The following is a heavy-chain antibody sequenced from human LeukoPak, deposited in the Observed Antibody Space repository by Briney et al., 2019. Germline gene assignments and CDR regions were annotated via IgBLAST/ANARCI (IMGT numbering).Heavy chain of an antibody. CDR3: AKDGRELDYFDY. Sequence: PGGSLRLSCAASGFTFSSYAMSWVRQAPGKGLEWVSGISGSGDGTYYADSVKGRFTISRDNSKNTLYLQMNSLRVEDTALYYCAKDGRELDYFDYWGQGTLVTVSS. CDR1: GFTFSSYA. D-gene: IGHD1-26*01. V-gene: IGHV3-23*01. CDR2: ISGSGDGT. J-gene: IGHJ4*02.